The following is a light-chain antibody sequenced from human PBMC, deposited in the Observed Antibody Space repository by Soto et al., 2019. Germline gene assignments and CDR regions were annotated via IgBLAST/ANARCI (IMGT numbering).Light chain of an antibody. J-gene: IGKJ1*01. CDR3: QQYNKWPLT. CDR2: AAS. CDR1: ISNY. Sequence: ISNYLAWYQQKPGKIPNLLIYAASTLQAGVPSRFSGSGSGTEFTLTISSLQSEDFTVYYCQQYNKWPLTFGQGTKVDIK. V-gene: IGKV1-27*01.